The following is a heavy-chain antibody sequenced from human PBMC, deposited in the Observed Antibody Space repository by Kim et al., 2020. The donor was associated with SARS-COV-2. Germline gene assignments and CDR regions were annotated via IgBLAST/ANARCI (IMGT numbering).Heavy chain of an antibody. Sequence: SETLSLTCTVSGDSVNNKNHYWGWVRRPPGKGLEWIASRYYTGSSYYNPSLKTRVTMSVHTSKNQFSLRLTSVTAADTAVYYCARHRPEMVAFGVWGQG. CDR2: RYYTGSS. CDR3: ARHRPEMVAFGV. CDR1: GDSVNNKNHY. V-gene: IGHV4-39*01. D-gene: IGHD2-8*01. J-gene: IGHJ3*01.